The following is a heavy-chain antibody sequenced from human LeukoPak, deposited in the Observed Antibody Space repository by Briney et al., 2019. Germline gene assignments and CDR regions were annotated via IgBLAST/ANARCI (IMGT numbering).Heavy chain of an antibody. J-gene: IGHJ5*02. CDR3: ARGGSSHPFDP. CDR1: GFTFSSYW. D-gene: IGHD6-13*01. CDR2: IYSGGST. Sequence: GGSLRLSCAASGFTFSSYWMHWVRQAPGKGLEWVSVIYSGGSTYYADSVKGRFTISRDNSKNTLYLQMNSLRAEDTAVYYCARGGSSHPFDPWGQGTLVTVSS. V-gene: IGHV3-66*02.